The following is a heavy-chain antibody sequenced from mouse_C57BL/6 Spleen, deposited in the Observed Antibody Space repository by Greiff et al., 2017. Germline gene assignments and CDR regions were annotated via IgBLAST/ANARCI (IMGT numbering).Heavy chain of an antibody. D-gene: IGHD1-1*01. CDR3: AREGAITTVSYFDY. V-gene: IGHV3-6*01. Sequence: DVQLVESGPGLVKPSQSLSLTCSVTGYSITSGYYWNWIRQFPGNKLEWMGYISYDGSNNYNPSLKNRISITRDTSKNQFFLKLNSVTTEDTATYYCAREGAITTVSYFDYWGQGTTLTVSS. CDR2: ISYDGSN. CDR1: GYSITSGYY. J-gene: IGHJ2*01.